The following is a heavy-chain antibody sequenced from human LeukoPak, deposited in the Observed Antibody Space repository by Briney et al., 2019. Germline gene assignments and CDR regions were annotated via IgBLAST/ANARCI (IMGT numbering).Heavy chain of an antibody. CDR1: GFTFSSYA. D-gene: IGHD1-26*01. CDR2: ISYDESNK. CDR3: ARGGVGAMAGLDY. V-gene: IGHV3-30*04. Sequence: PGGSLRLSCAASGFTFSSYAMHWVRQAPGKGLEWVAVISYDESNKYYADSVKGRFTISRDNSKNTLYLQMNSLRAEDTAVYYCARGGVGAMAGLDYWGQGTLVTVSS. J-gene: IGHJ4*02.